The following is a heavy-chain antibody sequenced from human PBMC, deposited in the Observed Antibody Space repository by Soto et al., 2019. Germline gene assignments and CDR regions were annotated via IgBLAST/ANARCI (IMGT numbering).Heavy chain of an antibody. Sequence: EVQLLESGGGLVQPGVSLRLSCAASGFTFISYAMSWVRQAPGNGLEWVSAISGSGGSTYYADSVKGRFTISRDNSKNTLYLQMNSLRAEDTAVYYCAKGGAARPLYNWFDPWGQGTLVTVSS. CDR1: GFTFISYA. V-gene: IGHV3-23*01. D-gene: IGHD6-6*01. CDR2: ISGSGGST. CDR3: AKGGAARPLYNWFDP. J-gene: IGHJ5*02.